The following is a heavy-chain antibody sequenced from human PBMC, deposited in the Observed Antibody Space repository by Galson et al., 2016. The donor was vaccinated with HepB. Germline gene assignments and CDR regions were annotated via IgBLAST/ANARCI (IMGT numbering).Heavy chain of an antibody. J-gene: IGHJ6*02. CDR2: IKQDGSEK. Sequence: SLRLSCAASGFTFSSCSMTWVRQAPGKGLEWVANIKQDGSEKYYVDSVKGRFTISRDNAKNSLYLQMNSLRGEDTAVYYCARGRGVDVGGQGTTVTVSS. V-gene: IGHV3-7*03. CDR1: GFTFSSCS. CDR3: ARGRGVDV.